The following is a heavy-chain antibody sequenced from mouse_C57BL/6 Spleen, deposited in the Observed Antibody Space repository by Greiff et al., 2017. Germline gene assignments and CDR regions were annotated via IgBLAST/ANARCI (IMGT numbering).Heavy chain of an antibody. CDR2: IDPSDSET. J-gene: IGHJ2*01. CDR3: ARREVATRGCYFDY. D-gene: IGHD2-5*01. V-gene: IGHV1-52*01. CDR1: GYTFTSYW. Sequence: QVQLQQPGAELVRPGSSVKLSCKASGYTFTSYWMHWVKQRPIQGLEWIGNIDPSDSETHYNQKFKDKATLTVDKSSSTAYMQLSSLTSEDSAVYYCARREVATRGCYFDYWGQGTTLTVSS.